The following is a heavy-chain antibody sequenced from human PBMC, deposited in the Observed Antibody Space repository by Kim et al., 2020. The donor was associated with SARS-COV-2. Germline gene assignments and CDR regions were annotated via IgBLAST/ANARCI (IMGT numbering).Heavy chain of an antibody. CDR1: GGTFSSYA. CDR3: ASSNYYGSGSYYNRHAFDI. J-gene: IGHJ3*02. V-gene: IGHV1-69*13. CDR2: IIPIFGTA. Sequence: SVKVSCKASGGTFSSYAISWVRQAPGQGLEWMGGIIPIFGTANYAQKFQGRVTITADESTSTAYMELSSLRSEDTAVYYCASSNYYGSGSYYNRHAFDIWGQGTMVTVSS. D-gene: IGHD3-10*01.